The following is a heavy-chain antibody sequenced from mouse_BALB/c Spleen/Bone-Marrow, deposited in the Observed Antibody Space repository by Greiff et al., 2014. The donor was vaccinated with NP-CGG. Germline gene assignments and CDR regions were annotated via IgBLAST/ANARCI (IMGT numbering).Heavy chain of an antibody. CDR1: YYSFTGYT. J-gene: IGHJ4*01. Sequence: VQLKQSGPELVKPGASMKISCKASYYSFTGYTMNWVKQSHGKNLEWLGLINPYNGGTTYNQKFKGKATLTVDKSSSTAYMELLSLTSEDSAVYYCARSRLPHYYVMDYWGQGTSVTVSS. CDR2: INPYNGGT. CDR3: ARSRLPHYYVMDY. V-gene: IGHV1-18*01. D-gene: IGHD5-1*01.